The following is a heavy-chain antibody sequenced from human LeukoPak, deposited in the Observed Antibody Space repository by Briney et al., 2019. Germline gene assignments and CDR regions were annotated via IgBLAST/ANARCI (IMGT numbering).Heavy chain of an antibody. CDR1: GYTFTGYY. V-gene: IGHV1-2*06. Sequence: GASVKVSCKASGYTFTGYYMHWVRRAPGQGLEWMGRINPNSGGTNYAQKFQGRVTMTRDTSISTACMELSRLRSDDTAVYYCARTHRRDGYNPGGYWGQGTLVTVSS. CDR2: INPNSGGT. D-gene: IGHD5-24*01. CDR3: ARTHRRDGYNPGGY. J-gene: IGHJ4*02.